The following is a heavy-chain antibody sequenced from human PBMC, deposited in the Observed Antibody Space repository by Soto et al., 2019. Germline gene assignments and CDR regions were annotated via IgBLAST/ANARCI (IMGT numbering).Heavy chain of an antibody. J-gene: IGHJ3*02. CDR3: ARTTVTGLVAFDI. V-gene: IGHV4-39*01. Sequence: SETLSLTCTVSGGSISSSSYYWGWIRQPPGKGLEWIGSIYYSGSTYYNPSLKSRVTISVDTSKNQFSLKLSSVTAADTAVYYRARTTVTGLVAFDIWGQGTMVTVS. D-gene: IGHD4-17*01. CDR2: IYYSGST. CDR1: GGSISSSSYY.